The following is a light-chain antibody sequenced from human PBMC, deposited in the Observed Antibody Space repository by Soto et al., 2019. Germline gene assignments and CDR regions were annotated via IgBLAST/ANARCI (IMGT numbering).Light chain of an antibody. J-gene: IGLJ3*02. CDR2: GVT. CDR3: ASYTGSSTYV. CDR1: SGDVGFYDC. V-gene: IGLV2-14*03. Sequence: QSALPQPASRSGSPGQSITLSCTGTSGDVGFYDCLSWYQQHPGKVPRLIIYGVTTRPSRVSHRFSGSKSGNTASLSISGLQVEDEDDYSCASYTGSSTYVFGGGTKLTVL.